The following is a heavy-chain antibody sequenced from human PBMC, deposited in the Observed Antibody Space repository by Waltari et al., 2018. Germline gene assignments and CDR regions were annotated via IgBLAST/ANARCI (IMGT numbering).Heavy chain of an antibody. J-gene: IGHJ5*02. CDR3: AREPYVTTRYNWFDP. Sequence: EVQLVESGGGLIQPGGSLRLSCSASGFTVSSNYMSWVRQAPGRGLDCVQFIYSVGSTHHTDSVKGLFTISRDNSKITLYLQMNSLRAEDTAVYYCAREPYVTTRYNWFDPWGQGTLVTVSS. D-gene: IGHD4-17*01. V-gene: IGHV3-53*01. CDR1: GFTVSSNY. CDR2: IYSVGST.